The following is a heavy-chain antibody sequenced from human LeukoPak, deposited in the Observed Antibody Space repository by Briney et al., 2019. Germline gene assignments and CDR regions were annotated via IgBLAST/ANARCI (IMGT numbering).Heavy chain of an antibody. V-gene: IGHV1-8*01. CDR2: MNPNSGNT. Sequence: GASVKVSCKASGYTFTSYDINWVRQATGQGLEWMGWMNPNSGNTGYAQKFQGRVTMTRNTSISTAYMELSSLRSEDTAVYYCAKDRVRNYYYDSSGYPEHPYYYYYGMDVWGQGTTVTVSS. J-gene: IGHJ6*02. D-gene: IGHD3-22*01. CDR3: AKDRVRNYYYDSSGYPEHPYYYYYGMDV. CDR1: GYTFTSYD.